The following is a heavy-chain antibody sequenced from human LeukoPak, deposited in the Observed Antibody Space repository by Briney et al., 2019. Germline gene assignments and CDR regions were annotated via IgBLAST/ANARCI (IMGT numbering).Heavy chain of an antibody. CDR2: INHSGST. D-gene: IGHD1-14*01. CDR1: GGAFGGYY. V-gene: IGHV4-34*01. J-gene: IGHJ3*02. Sequence: SETLSLTCAVYGGAFGGYYWSWIRQPPGKGLEWIGEINHSGSTNYNPSLKSRVTISVDTSKNQFSLKLSSVTAADTAVYYCARDTTSHDAFDIWGQGTMVTVSS. CDR3: ARDTTSHDAFDI.